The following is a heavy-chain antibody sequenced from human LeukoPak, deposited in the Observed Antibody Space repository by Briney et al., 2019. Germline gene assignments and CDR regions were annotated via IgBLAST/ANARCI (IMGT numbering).Heavy chain of an antibody. CDR3: ARAMGRYSGYDYDC. D-gene: IGHD5-12*01. CDR1: PCIYTNNF. J-gene: IGHJ4*02. Sequence: SDPVSYNCPPCIYTNNFLHRFRQDPGHGREWVDSIGPNCSGTHYVQKFQGRLSVTRDNPISTVYMEMTRPSSHHSAVYYCARAMGRYSGYDYDCWGQGTLVTAS. CDR2: IGPNCSGT. V-gene: IGHV1-2*02.